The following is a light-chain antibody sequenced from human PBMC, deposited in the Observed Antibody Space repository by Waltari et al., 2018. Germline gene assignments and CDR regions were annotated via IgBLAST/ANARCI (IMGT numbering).Light chain of an antibody. CDR1: SLHVAAIKY. Sequence: SSLTQPRPVSRHPAPSVRISCPGYSLHVAAIKYGSWYQQHSGKAPKLMICDVSKRPSGVPDRFSGSKSGNTASLTISGLQAEDEADYYCCSYTSSYVVFGGGTKLTVL. CDR3: CSYTSSYVV. CDR2: DVS. V-gene: IGLV2-11*01. J-gene: IGLJ2*01.